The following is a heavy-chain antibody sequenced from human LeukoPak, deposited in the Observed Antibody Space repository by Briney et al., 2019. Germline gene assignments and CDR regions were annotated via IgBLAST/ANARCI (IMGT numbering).Heavy chain of an antibody. CDR2: IRYDDE. CDR3: AKVMPPGRIRFYSYYMDV. J-gene: IGHJ6*03. CDR1: GFSFSGYG. V-gene: IGHV3-30*02. Sequence: GGSLRLSCAASGFSFSGYGMHWVRQAPGKGLEWVAFIRYDDEYYADSVKGRFTISRDKSKNTLSLQMNGLRVEDTAVYYCAKVMPPGRIRFYSYYMDVWGKGTTVSVS. D-gene: IGHD2-15*01.